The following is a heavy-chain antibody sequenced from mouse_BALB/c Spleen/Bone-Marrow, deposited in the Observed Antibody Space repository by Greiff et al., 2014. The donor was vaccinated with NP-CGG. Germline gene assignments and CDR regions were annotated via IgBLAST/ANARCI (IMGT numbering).Heavy chain of an antibody. J-gene: IGHJ4*01. CDR2: IHYGGTT. D-gene: IGHD4-1*01. CDR1: GYSITSDYS. Sequence: DVQLQESGPDLVKPSQSLSLTCTVTGYSITSDYSWHWIRQFPGNKLEWMGYIHYGGTTVYNPSLKSRISFTRDTSNNQFFLQLNSVTTEDTATYYCARFAGTPYTMDYWGQGTSVTVSS. V-gene: IGHV3-1*02. CDR3: ARFAGTPYTMDY.